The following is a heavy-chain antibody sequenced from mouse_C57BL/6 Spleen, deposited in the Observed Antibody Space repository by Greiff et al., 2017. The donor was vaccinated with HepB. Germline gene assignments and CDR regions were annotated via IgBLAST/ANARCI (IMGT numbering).Heavy chain of an antibody. D-gene: IGHD1-1*01. CDR1: GYAFSSSW. Sequence: VQLQESGPELVKPGASVKISCKASGYAFSSSWMNWVKQRPGKGLEWIGRIYPGDGDTNYNGKFKGKATLTADKSSSTAYMQLSSLTSEDSAVYFCARSDYYGSSPLFAYWGQGTTLTVSS. CDR3: ARSDYYGSSPLFAY. J-gene: IGHJ2*01. CDR2: IYPGDGDT. V-gene: IGHV1-82*01.